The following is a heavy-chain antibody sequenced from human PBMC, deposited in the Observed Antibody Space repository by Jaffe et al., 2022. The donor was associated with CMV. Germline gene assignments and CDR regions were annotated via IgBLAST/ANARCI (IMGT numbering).Heavy chain of an antibody. V-gene: IGHV3-23*01. D-gene: IGHD6-6*01. J-gene: IGHJ6*02. CDR2: ISGSGGST. Sequence: EVQLLESGGGLVQPGGSLRLSCAASGFTFSSYAMSWVRQAPGKGLEWVSAISGSGGSTYYADSVKGRFTISRDNSKNTLYLQMNSLRAEDTAVYYCAKDPARAGSSSRPYYYYGMDVWGQGTTVTVSS. CDR3: AKDPARAGSSSRPYYYYGMDV. CDR1: GFTFSSYA.